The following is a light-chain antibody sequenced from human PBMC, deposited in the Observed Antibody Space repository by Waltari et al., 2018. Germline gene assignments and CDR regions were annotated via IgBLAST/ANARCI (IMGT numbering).Light chain of an antibody. CDR1: QRVSSY. Sequence: EIVLTQSPATLSLSPGERATLSCRASQRVSSYLVWYQQKPGQAPRLLIYDASKRATGIPARFSGSGSGTDFTLTISSLEPEDSAVYYCQQRGNWPSGYTFGQGTKLEIK. CDR3: QQRGNWPSGYT. J-gene: IGKJ2*01. CDR2: DAS. V-gene: IGKV3-11*01.